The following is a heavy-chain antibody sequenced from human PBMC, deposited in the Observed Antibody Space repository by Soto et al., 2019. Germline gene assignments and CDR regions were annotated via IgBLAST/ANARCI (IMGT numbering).Heavy chain of an antibody. J-gene: IGHJ2*01. D-gene: IGHD2-21*01. CDR1: GFTFSTYD. CDR2: IGTAGDT. Sequence: EVQLVESGGGLVQPGGSLRLSCAATGFTFSTYDMHWVRQARGKGLEWVSAIGTAGDTKYPGSVKGRFTISRENAKNSLYLQMNSLRAGDTAVYYCARESCGGYLDLWGRGTLVTVSS. CDR3: ARESCGGYLDL. V-gene: IGHV3-13*01.